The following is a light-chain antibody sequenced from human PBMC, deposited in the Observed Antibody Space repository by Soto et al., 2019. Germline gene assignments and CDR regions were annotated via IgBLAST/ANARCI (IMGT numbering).Light chain of an antibody. V-gene: IGKV1-33*01. J-gene: IGKJ5*01. Sequence: DIQMTQSPSSLSASVGDRVTITCQASQDISSYLNWFQQKPGQAPKVLIYGASNLETRVQSRFSGSGSGTDFTFTITNLQPEDIATYYCQQYDNVPITFGPGTRLEVK. CDR2: GAS. CDR1: QDISSY. CDR3: QQYDNVPIT.